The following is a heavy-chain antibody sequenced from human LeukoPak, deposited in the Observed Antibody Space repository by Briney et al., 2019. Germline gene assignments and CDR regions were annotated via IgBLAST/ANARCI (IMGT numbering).Heavy chain of an antibody. D-gene: IGHD6-19*01. CDR2: IYYSGST. V-gene: IGHV4-39*01. CDR1: GGSISSSSYY. J-gene: IGHJ5*02. Sequence: SETLSLTCTASGGSISSSSYYWGWIRQPPGKGLEWIGSIYYSGSTYYNPSLKSRVTISVDTSKNQFSLKLSSVTAADTAVYYCARRALSSGWYGNWFDPWGQGTLVTVSS. CDR3: ARRALSSGWYGNWFDP.